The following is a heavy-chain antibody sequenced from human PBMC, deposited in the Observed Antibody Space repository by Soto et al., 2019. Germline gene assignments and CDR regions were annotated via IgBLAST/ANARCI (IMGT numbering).Heavy chain of an antibody. J-gene: IGHJ4*02. D-gene: IGHD1-26*01. V-gene: IGHV1-69*01. CDR2: IIPMLGTV. CDR1: GGTFSSYA. CDR3: ARNLVRGGSYSMGLNYFDY. Sequence: QVQLVQSGAEVKKPGSSVKVSCKASGGTFSSYAISWVRQAPGQGLEWMGGIIPMLGTVKDAQKFQGRVTITADESTSTAYMELSSLRSEDTAVYYRARNLVRGGSYSMGLNYFDYWGQGTLVTVSS.